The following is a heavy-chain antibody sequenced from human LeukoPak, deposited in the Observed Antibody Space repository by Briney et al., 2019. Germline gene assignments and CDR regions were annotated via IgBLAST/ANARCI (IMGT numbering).Heavy chain of an antibody. D-gene: IGHD5-18*01. V-gene: IGHV3-30*18. CDR3: AKDLREYSSVGGLIGY. CDR1: GFTFSNYG. CDR2: ISFDGSDK. J-gene: IGHJ4*02. Sequence: GRSLRLSCAASGFTFSNYGMHWVRQAPGKGLDWVAVISFDGSDKRYPDSVKGRFSISRDNSKNTLDLQMNSLRVEDTGVYYCAKDLREYSSVGGLIGYWGQGILVTVSS.